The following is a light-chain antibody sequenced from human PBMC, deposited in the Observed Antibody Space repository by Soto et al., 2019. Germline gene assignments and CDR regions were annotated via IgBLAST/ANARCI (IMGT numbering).Light chain of an antibody. CDR1: QSVSSNH. CDR2: GAS. Sequence: ILFTQSPGTLSLSPGERATLSGRASQSVSSNHLAWYQQKPGQAPRRLIYGASSRATGIPDRFSGSGSGTDFTLPIRRLEPEDSAVYYCQQYVNSPTFGEGTRLEIK. J-gene: IGKJ5*01. V-gene: IGKV3-20*01. CDR3: QQYVNSPT.